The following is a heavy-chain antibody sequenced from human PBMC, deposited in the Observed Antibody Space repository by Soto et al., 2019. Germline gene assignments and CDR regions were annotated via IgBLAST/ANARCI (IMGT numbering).Heavy chain of an antibody. V-gene: IGHV3-23*01. CDR2: ISGSGGST. J-gene: IGHJ4*02. D-gene: IGHD2-15*01. CDR1: GFTFSSYA. CDR3: AKVFVRDIVVVVAATTLAY. Sequence: EVQLLESGGGLVQPGGSLRLSCAASGFTFSSYAMSWVRQAPGKGLEWVSAISGSGGSTYYADSVKGRFTISRDNSKNTLYLQMNSLRAEDTAVYYCAKVFVRDIVVVVAATTLAYWGQGTLVTVSS.